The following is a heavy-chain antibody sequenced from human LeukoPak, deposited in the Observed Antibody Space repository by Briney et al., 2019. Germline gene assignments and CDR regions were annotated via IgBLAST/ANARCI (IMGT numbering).Heavy chain of an antibody. CDR1: GYTFTGYY. CDR2: INPSSGGT. J-gene: IGHJ3*02. V-gene: IGHV1-2*02. CDR3: ARDQSCFDAFDI. Sequence: ASVKVSCKASGYTFTGYYMHWVRQAPGQGLEWMGWINPSSGGTNYAQKFQGRVTMTRDTSISTAYMELSRLRSDDTAVYYCARDQSCFDAFDIWGQGTMVTVSS.